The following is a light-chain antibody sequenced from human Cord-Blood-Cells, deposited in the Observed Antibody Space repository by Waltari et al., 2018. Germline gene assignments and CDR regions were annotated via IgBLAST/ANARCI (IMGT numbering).Light chain of an antibody. CDR3: QQSYSTPMYT. CDR1: QSISRY. Sequence: IQMTQSPSSLSASLAASATITCRASQSISRYLNWYQQKPGTAPKLLIYAASSLQSGVPSRFSGSGSGTDFTLTISSLQPEDFATYYWQQSYSTPMYTFGQGTKLDIK. J-gene: IGKJ2*01. V-gene: IGKV1-39*01. CDR2: AAS.